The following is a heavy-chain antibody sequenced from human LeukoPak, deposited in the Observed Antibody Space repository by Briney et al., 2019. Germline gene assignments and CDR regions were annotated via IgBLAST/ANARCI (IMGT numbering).Heavy chain of an antibody. J-gene: IGHJ6*02. Sequence: ASVKVSCKASGYTFTSYYMHWVRQAPGQGLEWMGRINPNSGGTNYAQKFQGRVTMTRDTSISTAYMELSRLRSDDTAVYYCARVFRSNSSSRESYYYYGMDVWGQGTTVTVSS. D-gene: IGHD6-6*01. CDR2: INPNSGGT. V-gene: IGHV1-2*06. CDR1: GYTFTSYY. CDR3: ARVFRSNSSSRESYYYYGMDV.